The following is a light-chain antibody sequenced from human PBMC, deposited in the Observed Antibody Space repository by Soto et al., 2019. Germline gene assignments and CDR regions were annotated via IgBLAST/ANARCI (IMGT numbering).Light chain of an antibody. V-gene: IGKV3-20*01. CDR1: QSVSSTY. J-gene: IGKJ5*01. CDR2: GTS. Sequence: TRASSAGERATLSGRARQSVSSTYLGWYQQQPGQPPRLLMAGTSNRATGNPDRFSGSGSGTDFTLTIIRRGPADFAVYYCQQYGSPPITFGQGTRLEI. CDR3: QQYGSPPIT.